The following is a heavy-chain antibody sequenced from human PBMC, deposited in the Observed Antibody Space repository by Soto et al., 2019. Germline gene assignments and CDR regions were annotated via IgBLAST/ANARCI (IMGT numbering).Heavy chain of an antibody. CDR2: IYHSGYT. J-gene: IGHJ5*02. V-gene: IGHV4-30-2*01. D-gene: IGHD1-1*01. CDR1: GGSISSGVYS. Sequence: PSETLSLTCTVSGGSISSGVYSWNWIRQAPGKGLEWIGYIYHSGYTLYNPSLKGRVTISVDKSKNHFSLNLTSVTAADTAVYYCARDQLEGNWFDPWGQGTLVTVSS. CDR3: ARDQLEGNWFDP.